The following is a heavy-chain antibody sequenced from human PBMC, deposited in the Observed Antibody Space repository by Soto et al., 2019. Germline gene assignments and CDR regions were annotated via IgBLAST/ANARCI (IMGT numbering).Heavy chain of an antibody. CDR3: ARDLDGDYGAGFDY. V-gene: IGHV1-69*13. J-gene: IGHJ4*02. CDR1: GGTFSSYA. Sequence: ASVKVSCKASGGTFSSYAISWVRQAPGQGLEWMGGIIPIFGTANYAQKFQGRVTITADESTSTAYMELSSLRSEDTAVYYCARDLDGDYGAGFDYWGQGTLVTVSS. D-gene: IGHD4-17*01. CDR2: IIPIFGTA.